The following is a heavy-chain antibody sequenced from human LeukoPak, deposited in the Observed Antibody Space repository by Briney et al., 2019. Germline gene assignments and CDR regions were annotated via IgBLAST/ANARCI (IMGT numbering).Heavy chain of an antibody. CDR3: AKLAAAGTDY. D-gene: IGHD6-13*01. J-gene: IGHJ4*02. CDR2: ISGSGVST. CDR1: GFTFSNYA. Sequence: GGSLRLSCAASGFTFSNYAMSWVRQAPGKGLEWVSGISGSGVSTFYADSVKGRFTISRGNSKNTLYLQMNSLRAEDTAVYYCAKLAAAGTDYWGQGTLVTVSS. V-gene: IGHV3-23*01.